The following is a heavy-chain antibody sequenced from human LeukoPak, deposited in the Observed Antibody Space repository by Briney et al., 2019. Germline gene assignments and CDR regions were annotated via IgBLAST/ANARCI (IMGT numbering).Heavy chain of an antibody. V-gene: IGHV3-7*01. CDR3: ARVGEHNGNHVDFDY. D-gene: IGHD1-14*01. CDR1: GFTFSSYW. Sequence: GGSLRLSCAASGFTFSSYWMSWVRQAPGKGLEWVANIKQDGSEKYYVDSVKGRFTISRDNAKNTLYLQMDSLRAEDTAVYYCARVGEHNGNHVDFDYWGQGTLVTVSS. CDR2: IKQDGSEK. J-gene: IGHJ4*02.